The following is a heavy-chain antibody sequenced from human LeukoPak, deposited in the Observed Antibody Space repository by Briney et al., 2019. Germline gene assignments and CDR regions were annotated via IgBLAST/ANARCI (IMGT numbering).Heavy chain of an antibody. V-gene: IGHV4-39*01. CDR1: GGSISSSSYY. CDR3: ARLYVDFWSGYYTLYYYYYMDV. Sequence: PSETLFLTCTVSGGSISSSSYYWGWIRQPPGKGLEWIGSIYYSGSTYYNPSLKSRVTISVDTSKNQFSLKLSSVTAADTAVYYCARLYVDFWSGYYTLYYYYYMDVWGKGTTVTVSS. J-gene: IGHJ6*03. D-gene: IGHD3-3*01. CDR2: IYYSGST.